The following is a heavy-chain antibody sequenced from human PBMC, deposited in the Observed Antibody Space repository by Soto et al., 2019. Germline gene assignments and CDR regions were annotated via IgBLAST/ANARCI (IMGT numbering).Heavy chain of an antibody. J-gene: IGHJ6*02. CDR3: ARDFGFTYYYDSSGPPGYSGMDV. D-gene: IGHD3-22*01. Sequence: ASVKVSCKASGYTFPGYYMHWLRQPPGQGLEWMGWINPNSGGTNYAQKFQGWVTMTRDTSISTAYMELSRLRSDDTAVYYCARDFGFTYYYDSSGPPGYSGMDVWGQGTTVTVSS. CDR1: GYTFPGYY. V-gene: IGHV1-2*04. CDR2: INPNSGGT.